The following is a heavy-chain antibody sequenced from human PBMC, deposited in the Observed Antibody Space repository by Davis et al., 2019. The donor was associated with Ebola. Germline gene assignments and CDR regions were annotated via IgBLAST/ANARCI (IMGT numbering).Heavy chain of an antibody. CDR3: ARSRRRDGYALRYYFDY. Sequence: GESLKISCAASGFTFSSYGMHWVRQAPGKGLEWVAVIWYDGSNKYYADSVKGRFTISRDNSKNTLYLQMNSLRAEDTAVYYCARSRRRDGYALRYYFDYWGQGTLVTVSS. J-gene: IGHJ4*02. CDR1: GFTFSSYG. D-gene: IGHD5-24*01. V-gene: IGHV3-30*19. CDR2: IWYDGSNK.